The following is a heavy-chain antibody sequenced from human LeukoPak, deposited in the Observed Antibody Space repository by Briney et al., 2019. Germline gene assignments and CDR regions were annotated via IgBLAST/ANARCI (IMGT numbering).Heavy chain of an antibody. Sequence: GALSLSCAASGFTFSIYAMSWVRQAPGKGLEWVAAISSSGGTTYYADSMRGRFSISRDNSKSMLYLEMSSLRDDDTAVYYCAKVAARRDYEAYFEYWGQGTQVTVSS. D-gene: IGHD5-24*01. V-gene: IGHV3-23*01. CDR2: ISSSGGTT. CDR1: GFTFSIYA. CDR3: AKVAARRDYEAYFEY. J-gene: IGHJ4*02.